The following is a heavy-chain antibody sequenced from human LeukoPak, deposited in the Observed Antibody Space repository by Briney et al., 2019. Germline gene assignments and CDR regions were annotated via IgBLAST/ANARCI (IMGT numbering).Heavy chain of an antibody. CDR1: GFTFSSYS. Sequence: KAGGSLRLSCAASGFTFSSYSMNWVRQAPGKGLEWVSSISSSSSYIYYADSVKGRFTISRDNAKNSLYLKMNSLRADDTALYYCAKDLRLSVGTSPFDYWGQGTLVTVSS. CDR3: AKDLRLSVGTSPFDY. V-gene: IGHV3-21*04. J-gene: IGHJ4*02. D-gene: IGHD4-23*01. CDR2: ISSSSSYI.